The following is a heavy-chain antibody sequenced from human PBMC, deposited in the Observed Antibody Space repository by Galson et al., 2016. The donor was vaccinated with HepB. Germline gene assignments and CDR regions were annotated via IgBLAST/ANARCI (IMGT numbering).Heavy chain of an antibody. CDR3: ARDDYDNNVYPL. V-gene: IGHV3-30*04. CDR1: GFTFSNYA. CDR2: VSFDGRKK. D-gene: IGHD3-22*01. Sequence: SLRLSCAASGFTFSNYAMHWVRQAPGKGLEWVAVVSFDGRKKYYADSMKGRFTVSRDNAKNSLYLQLNGLRDEDTAVYYCARDDYDNNVYPLWGQGTLVTVSS. J-gene: IGHJ4*02.